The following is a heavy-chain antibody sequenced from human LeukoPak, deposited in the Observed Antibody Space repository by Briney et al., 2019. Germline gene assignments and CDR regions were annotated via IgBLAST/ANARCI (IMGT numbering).Heavy chain of an antibody. J-gene: IGHJ6*03. V-gene: IGHV4-4*07. CDR2: IYTSGST. CDR3: ARTPGTIHHATNYMDV. CDR1: GGSISSYY. Sequence: SETLSLTCTVSGGSISSYYWSWIRQPAGKGLEWIGRIYTSGSTNYNPSLKSRVTISVDTSKNQFSLKLSSVTAADTAVYYCARTPGTIHHATNYMDVWGKGTTVTVSS. D-gene: IGHD3-3*01.